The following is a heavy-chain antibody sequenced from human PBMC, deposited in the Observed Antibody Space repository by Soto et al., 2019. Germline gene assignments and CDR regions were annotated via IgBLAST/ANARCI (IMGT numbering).Heavy chain of an antibody. CDR3: AHVVGAGITYYCDS. D-gene: IGHD1-26*01. V-gene: IGHV2-5*02. Sequence: QITLKESGPPLVKPTQTLTLTCTFSGFSLSTSGVGVGWIRQPPGKALESLTFIYWDDDKRNSPFLKSRLTITKDTSKNQVVLTMTNMDPVDTATYYCAHVVGAGITYYCDSWGQGTLVTVSS. CDR1: GFSLSTSGVG. CDR2: IYWDDDK. J-gene: IGHJ4*02.